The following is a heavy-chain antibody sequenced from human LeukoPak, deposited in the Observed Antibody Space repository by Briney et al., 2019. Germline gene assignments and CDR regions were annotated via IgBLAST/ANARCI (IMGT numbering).Heavy chain of an antibody. Sequence: GRSLRLSCAASGFTFSSYGMHWVRQAPGKGLEWVAVISYDGSNKYYADSVKGRFTISRDNSKNTLYLQMNSLRAEDTAVYYCAKDSPTLVGATGIFDYWAREPWSPSPQ. J-gene: IGHJ4*02. CDR3: AKDSPTLVGATGIFDY. CDR1: GFTFSSYG. V-gene: IGHV3-30*18. D-gene: IGHD1-26*01. CDR2: ISYDGSNK.